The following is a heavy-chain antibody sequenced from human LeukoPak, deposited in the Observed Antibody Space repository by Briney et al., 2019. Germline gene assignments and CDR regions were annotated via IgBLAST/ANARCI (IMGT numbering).Heavy chain of an antibody. D-gene: IGHD5-12*01. CDR3: ATSSGYARFYWFDP. CDR1: GYSISSGYY. CDR2: IYHSGCT. V-gene: IGHV4-38-2*02. Sequence: SETLSLTCTVSGYSISSGYYWGWIRQPPGKGLEWIGSIYHSGCTYYNPSLKSRVTISVDTSKNQFSLKLSSVTAADTAVYYCATSSGYARFYWFDPWGQGTLVTVSS. J-gene: IGHJ5*02.